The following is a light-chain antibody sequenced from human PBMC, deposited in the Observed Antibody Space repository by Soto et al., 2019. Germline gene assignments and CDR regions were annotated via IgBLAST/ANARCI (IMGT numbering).Light chain of an antibody. J-gene: IGKJ2*01. CDR1: QSVNQK. CDR3: QQFNNWPHT. CDR2: VAS. V-gene: IGKV3-15*01. Sequence: EIVLTQSPATLSVSPGERATLSCRASQSVNQKLGWYQQKPGQATRLLIYVASYRATGIPARCSGSGSGTEYTLTSSNLQAEDFAVYYCQQFNNWPHTFGQGTRLEIK.